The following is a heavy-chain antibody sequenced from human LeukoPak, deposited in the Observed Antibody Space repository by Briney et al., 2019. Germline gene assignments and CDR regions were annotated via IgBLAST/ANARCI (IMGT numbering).Heavy chain of an antibody. CDR2: IWYDGSNK. Sequence: GGSLRLSCAASGFTFSSYGMHWVRQAPGKGLEWVAVIWYDGSNKYYADSVKGRFTISRDNSKNTLYLQMNSLRAEDTAVYYCARDQYSSSSVPHYYYYGMDVWGQGTTVTVSS. J-gene: IGHJ6*02. D-gene: IGHD6-6*01. CDR1: GFTFSSYG. V-gene: IGHV3-33*01. CDR3: ARDQYSSSSVPHYYYYGMDV.